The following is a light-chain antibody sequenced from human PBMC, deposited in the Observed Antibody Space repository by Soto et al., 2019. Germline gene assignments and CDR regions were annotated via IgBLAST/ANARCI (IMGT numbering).Light chain of an antibody. J-gene: IGLJ2*01. V-gene: IGLV1-40*01. CDR2: GNN. CDR1: SSNIGAGYD. Sequence: QSVLTQPPSVSGAPGQRVTISCTGSSSNIGAGYDVHWYQQLPGTAPKLLIYGNNNRPSGVPERFSGSKSGTSASLAITGLQAEDEADYYCQSYDSSRSGHVVFGGGTKLTVL. CDR3: QSYDSSRSGHVV.